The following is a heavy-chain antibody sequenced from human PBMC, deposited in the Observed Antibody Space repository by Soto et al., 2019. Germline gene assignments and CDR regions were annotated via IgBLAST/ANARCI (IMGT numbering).Heavy chain of an antibody. J-gene: IGHJ5*02. CDR3: ARSGDYAWFDP. CDR2: INRSGST. Sequence: PSETLSLTCTVSGGSISSGGYYWSWIRQHPGKGLEWIGEINRSGSTKYNPSLKSRVTISVDTSKNQFSLKLSSVTATDTAVYYCARSGDYAWFDPWGQGTLVTVSS. CDR1: GGSISSGGYY. D-gene: IGHD4-17*01. V-gene: IGHV4-39*07.